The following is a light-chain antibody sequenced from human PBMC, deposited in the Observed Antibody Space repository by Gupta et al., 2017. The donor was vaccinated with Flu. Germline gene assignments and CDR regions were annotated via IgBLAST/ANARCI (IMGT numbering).Light chain of an antibody. CDR2: GAS. Sequence: EVVLTQSPATLSMSPGEGGTLSCRASQNIKNKLAWYQKRPGQAPRLLIHGASTRATGIPARFSGSMSGTDFRLTITSLKSEDFAVYYCQQYKEWPHTFGGGTKVEIK. CDR3: QQYKEWPHT. V-gene: IGKV3-15*01. J-gene: IGKJ4*02. CDR1: QNIKNK.